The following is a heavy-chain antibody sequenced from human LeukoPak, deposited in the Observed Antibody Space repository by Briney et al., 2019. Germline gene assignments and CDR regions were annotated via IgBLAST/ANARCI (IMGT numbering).Heavy chain of an antibody. CDR3: ARGTVLGGRGELLNPPHFDY. J-gene: IGHJ4*02. Sequence: EASVKVSCKASGYTFTSYGISWVRQAPGQGLEWMGWISAYNGNTNYAQKLQGRVTMTTDTSTSTAYMELRSLRSDDTAVYYCARGTVLGGRGELLNPPHFDYWGQGTLVTVSS. CDR1: GYTFTSYG. V-gene: IGHV1-18*01. D-gene: IGHD1-26*01. CDR2: ISAYNGNT.